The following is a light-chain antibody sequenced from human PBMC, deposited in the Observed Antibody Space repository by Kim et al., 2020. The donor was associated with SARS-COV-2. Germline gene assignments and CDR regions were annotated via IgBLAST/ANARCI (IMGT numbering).Light chain of an antibody. CDR1: QTINTW. V-gene: IGKV1-5*01. CDR3: QQYYGFSRT. CDR2: EAS. J-gene: IGKJ1*01. Sequence: DIQMTQSPSILSASVGDRVTVTCRASQTINTWLAWYRQSPGKAPNLLIYEASSLVSGVPARFSGSGSGTEFTLTISSLQPDDFATYYCQQYYGFSRTFGQGTKVDIK.